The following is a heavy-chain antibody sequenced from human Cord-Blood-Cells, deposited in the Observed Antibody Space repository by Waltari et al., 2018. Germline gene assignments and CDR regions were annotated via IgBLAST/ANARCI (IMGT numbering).Heavy chain of an antibody. Sequence: QVQLVQSGAEVKKPGSSLRVSCKASGGTFSSYAISWVRPAPGQGLEWMGGIIPIFGTANYAQKFQGRVTITADESTSTAYMELSSLRSEDTAVYYCARDTPRRGSSWYFDYWGQGTLVTVSS. CDR2: IIPIFGTA. J-gene: IGHJ4*02. D-gene: IGHD6-13*01. CDR3: ARDTPRRGSSWYFDY. V-gene: IGHV1-69*01. CDR1: GGTFSSYA.